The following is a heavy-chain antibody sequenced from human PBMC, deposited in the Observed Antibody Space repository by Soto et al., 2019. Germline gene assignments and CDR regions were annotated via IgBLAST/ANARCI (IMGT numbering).Heavy chain of an antibody. CDR1: GFSFSSYA. CDR3: ARAPPRGIAAPGTWGSGMDV. V-gene: IGHV3-30-3*01. CDR2: ISYDGNNK. Sequence: QVQVVESGGGGVQPGRSLRLSWEASGFSFSSYAMHWVRQAPGKGLEWVAVISYDGNNKYYADSVKGRITISRDSSKNMVYLQMNSLRPEDTAVYYCARAPPRGIAAPGTWGSGMDVWGQGTTVTVSS. J-gene: IGHJ6*02. D-gene: IGHD6-13*01.